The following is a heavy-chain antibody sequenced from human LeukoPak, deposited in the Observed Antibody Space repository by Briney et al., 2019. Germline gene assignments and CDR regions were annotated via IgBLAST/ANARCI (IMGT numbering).Heavy chain of an antibody. CDR1: GYGFTSYW. Sequence: GESLKISCKASGYGFTSYWIGWVRQMPGKGLEWMGIIYPDDSNTRYSPSFLGQVTMSADKSLSTAYLQWSSLKASDTALYYCARYGGRKLVQGYLDYWGQGTLVTVSS. D-gene: IGHD6-13*01. CDR3: ARYGGRKLVQGYLDY. CDR2: IYPDDSNT. J-gene: IGHJ4*02. V-gene: IGHV5-51*01.